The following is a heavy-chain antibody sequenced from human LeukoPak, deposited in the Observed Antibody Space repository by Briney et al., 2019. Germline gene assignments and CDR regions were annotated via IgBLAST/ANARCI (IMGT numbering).Heavy chain of an antibody. J-gene: IGHJ4*02. Sequence: GASVKVSCKASGYTFTIYYMHWVRQAPGQGLEWMGIINPSGGSPTYAQKFQGRVTMTRDTSTSTVYMELSSLRSEDTAVYYCAKSYYYYDNSGYFFDYWGQGTLVTVSS. CDR3: AKSYYYYDNSGYFFDY. V-gene: IGHV1-46*01. CDR2: INPSGGSP. CDR1: GYTFTIYY. D-gene: IGHD3-22*01.